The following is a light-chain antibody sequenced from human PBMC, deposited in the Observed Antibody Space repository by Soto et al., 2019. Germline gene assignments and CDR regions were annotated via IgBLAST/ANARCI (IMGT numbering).Light chain of an antibody. CDR2: AAS. CDR3: QQSYSSLT. V-gene: IGKV1-39*01. Sequence: DIQMTQSPSSLSASVGDRVTLTCRASQSISSYLNWYQQKPGKAPELLIHAASTLQSGVPSRFSGGGSGTDFPLTLSSLQPEDFATYYCQQSYSSLTFGQGTRLEIK. J-gene: IGKJ5*01. CDR1: QSISSY.